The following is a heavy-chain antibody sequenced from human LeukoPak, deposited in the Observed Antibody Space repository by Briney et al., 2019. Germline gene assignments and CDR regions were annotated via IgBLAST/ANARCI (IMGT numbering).Heavy chain of an antibody. J-gene: IGHJ3*02. CDR2: IKQDGSEK. D-gene: IGHD3-3*01. Sequence: GGSLRLSCAASGFTFSSYWMSRVRQAPGKGLEWVANIKQDGSEKYYVDSVKGRFTISRDNAKNSLYLQMNSLRAEDTAVYYCASEPHDFWSGYYRVDRDAFDIWGQGTMVTVSS. CDR1: GFTFSSYW. CDR3: ASEPHDFWSGYYRVDRDAFDI. V-gene: IGHV3-7*01.